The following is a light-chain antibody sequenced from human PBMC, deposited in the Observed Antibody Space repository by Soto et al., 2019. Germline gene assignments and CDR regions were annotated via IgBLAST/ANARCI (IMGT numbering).Light chain of an antibody. Sequence: EVVLTQSPSTLSLSPGERATLSCRATQSVSNHLAWYQHRPGQAPRLLIYDASNRATDIPARFSGSGSGTDFTFTISSLEPEDSAVYYCQQRSLWPLTFGGGTKVEIK. CDR2: DAS. CDR1: QSVSNH. V-gene: IGKV3-11*01. CDR3: QQRSLWPLT. J-gene: IGKJ4*01.